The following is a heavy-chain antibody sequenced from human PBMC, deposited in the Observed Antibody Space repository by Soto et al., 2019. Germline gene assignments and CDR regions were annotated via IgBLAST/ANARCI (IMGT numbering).Heavy chain of an antibody. J-gene: IGHJ3*02. CDR2: INAGNGNT. V-gene: IGHV1-3*01. CDR1: GYTFTSYA. Sequence: ALVKVSCKASGYTFTSYAMHWVRRAPGQRLEWMGWINAGNGNTKYSQKFQGRVTITRDTSASTAYMELSSLRSEDTAVYYCARGSGWYQGAFDIWGQGTMVTVSS. D-gene: IGHD6-19*01. CDR3: ARGSGWYQGAFDI.